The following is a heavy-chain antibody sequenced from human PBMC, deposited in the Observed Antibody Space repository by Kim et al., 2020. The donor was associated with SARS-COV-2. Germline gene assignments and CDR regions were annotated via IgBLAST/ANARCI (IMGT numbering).Heavy chain of an antibody. V-gene: IGHV1-3*01. CDR2: INPGNNDI. Sequence: ASVKVSCKTFGYTFTDYAMYWLRQAPGQRPEWMGWINPGNNDIKYSEKFQDRLTIARDTSANTVFMDLSSLTSEDTAVYYCARGGPSGGWYGDFQHWGQGNLVTVSS. CDR1: GYTFTDYA. J-gene: IGHJ1*01. D-gene: IGHD6-13*01. CDR3: ARGGPSGGWYGDFQH.